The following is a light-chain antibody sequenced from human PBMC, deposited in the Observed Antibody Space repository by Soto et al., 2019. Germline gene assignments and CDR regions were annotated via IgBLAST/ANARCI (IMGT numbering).Light chain of an antibody. J-gene: IGKJ5*01. CDR2: VAS. CDR3: QHSNSFPIT. Sequence: DIQMTQSPSSVSASVGDRVTITCRASQGINNWLAWYQQKPGKAPTLLIYVASNLQSGVPSRVSGSGSGTDFTLTISSLQPEDFATYYCQHSNSFPITFGQGTRLEIK. CDR1: QGINNW. V-gene: IGKV1-12*01.